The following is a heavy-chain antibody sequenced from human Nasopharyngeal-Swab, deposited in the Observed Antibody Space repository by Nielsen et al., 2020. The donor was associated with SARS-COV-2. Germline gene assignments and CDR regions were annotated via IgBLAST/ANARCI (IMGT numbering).Heavy chain of an antibody. CDR2: ISSSSSTI. V-gene: IGHV3-48*02. D-gene: IGHD6-13*01. Sequence: GESPKIPRAASGFTFSSYSMNWVRQAPGKGLEWVSYISSSSSTIYYADSVKGRFTISRDNAKNSLYLQMNSLRDEDTAVYYCARGPHSSSWSDYYYYGMDVWGQGTTVTVSS. CDR1: GFTFSSYS. CDR3: ARGPHSSSWSDYYYYGMDV. J-gene: IGHJ6*02.